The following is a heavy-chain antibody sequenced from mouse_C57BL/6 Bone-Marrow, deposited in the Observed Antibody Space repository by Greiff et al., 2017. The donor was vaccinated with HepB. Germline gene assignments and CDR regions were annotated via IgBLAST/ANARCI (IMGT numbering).Heavy chain of an antibody. CDR3: ARVPYYGRGFAY. Sequence: DVKLVESGGGLVKPGGSLKLSCAASGFTFSDYGMHWVRQAPEKGLEWVAYISSGSSTIYYADTVKGRFTISRDNAKNTLFLQRPSLRSEDTAMYYCARVPYYGRGFAYWGQGTLVTVSA. D-gene: IGHD1-1*01. CDR1: GFTFSDYG. V-gene: IGHV5-17*01. CDR2: ISSGSSTI. J-gene: IGHJ3*01.